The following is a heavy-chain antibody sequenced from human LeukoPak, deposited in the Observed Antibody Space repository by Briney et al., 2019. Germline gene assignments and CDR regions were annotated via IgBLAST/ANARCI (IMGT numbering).Heavy chain of an antibody. CDR3: ARAKAETSGSIDY. D-gene: IGHD3-22*01. J-gene: IGHJ4*02. CDR1: GLTCSNYW. Sequence: PGGSLRLXCVASGLTCSNYWMIWVRLAPGKGLESVANIKQYGSEKYYVDSVKGRFTISRDNTKNSLYVEMNSLRAEDTAVYYCARAKAETSGSIDYWGQGALVTVSS. V-gene: IGHV3-7*01. CDR2: IKQYGSEK.